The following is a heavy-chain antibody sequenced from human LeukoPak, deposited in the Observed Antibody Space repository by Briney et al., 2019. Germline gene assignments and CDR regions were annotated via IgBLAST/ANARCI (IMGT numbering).Heavy chain of an antibody. CDR3: TTGIRGD. V-gene: IGHV3-15*07. Sequence: GGSLRLSCSASGLTVTNAWMNWVREAPGEGLDWVGRIASKTDGGATDYAAPVKGRFTISRDDSKNTLNLQMNSLKTEDTAAYYCTTGIRGDWGQGTLVTVSS. CDR2: IASKTDGGAT. D-gene: IGHD3-10*01. CDR1: GLTVTNAW. J-gene: IGHJ4*02.